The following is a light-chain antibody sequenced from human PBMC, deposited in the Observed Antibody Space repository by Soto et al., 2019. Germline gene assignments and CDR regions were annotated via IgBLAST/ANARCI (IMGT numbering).Light chain of an antibody. CDR2: DAS. CDR3: QQRSNWPPVT. V-gene: IGKV3-11*01. Sequence: EIVFTQSPATLSLSPGQRATLCGRASQRVSSYLAWYQKKPGQAPTLFIYDASTRATGIPARFSGSGSGTDFTLTISSLEPEDFAVYYCQQRSNWPPVTFGGGTKVDIK. J-gene: IGKJ4*01. CDR1: QRVSSY.